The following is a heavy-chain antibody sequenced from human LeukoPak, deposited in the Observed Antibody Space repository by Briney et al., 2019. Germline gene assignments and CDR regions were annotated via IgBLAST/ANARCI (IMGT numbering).Heavy chain of an antibody. Sequence: GGSLRLSCAASGFMFDDYAMHWVRQAPGKGLEWVSSINWNSSSIGYADSVKGRFTISRDNAKNSLYLQMNSLRAEDTALYYCAKDKSYYTIKYYFDYWGQGTLVTVSS. CDR2: INWNSSSI. J-gene: IGHJ4*02. V-gene: IGHV3-9*01. D-gene: IGHD3-10*01. CDR3: AKDKSYYTIKYYFDY. CDR1: GFMFDDYA.